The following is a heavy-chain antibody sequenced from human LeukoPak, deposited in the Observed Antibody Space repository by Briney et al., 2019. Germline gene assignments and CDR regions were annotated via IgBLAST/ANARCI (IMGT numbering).Heavy chain of an antibody. D-gene: IGHD3-10*01. V-gene: IGHV4-34*01. J-gene: IGHJ4*02. CDR3: ARGGYYYYGSGSYFY. CDR1: GGSFSVYY. CDR2: INHSGST. Sequence: SETLSLTCAVYGGSFSVYYWSWIRQPPGKGLEWIGEINHSGSTNYNPSLKSRVTISVDTSKNQFSLKLSSVTAADTAVYYCARGGYYYYGSGSYFYWGQGTLVTVSS.